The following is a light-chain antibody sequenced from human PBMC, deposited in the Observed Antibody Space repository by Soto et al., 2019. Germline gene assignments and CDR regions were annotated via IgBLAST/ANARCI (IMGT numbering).Light chain of an antibody. CDR2: AAS. V-gene: IGKV1-9*01. CDR3: QQLNSYPQT. Sequence: DIQLTQSPSFLSASVGDRVTITCRASQGISSYLAWYQQKPGKAPKLLIYAASTLQRRVPSRFSGSGSGTEFTLTISSLQPEDFATYYCQQLNSYPQTFGQGTKLDIK. CDR1: QGISSY. J-gene: IGKJ2*01.